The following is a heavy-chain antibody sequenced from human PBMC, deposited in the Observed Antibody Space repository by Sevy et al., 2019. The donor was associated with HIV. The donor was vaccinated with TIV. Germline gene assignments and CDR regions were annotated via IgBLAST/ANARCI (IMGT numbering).Heavy chain of an antibody. CDR1: GGTFSSYA. CDR3: ASNEGYYYGSGSSEAFDI. Sequence: ASVKVSCKASGGTFSSYAISWVRQAPGQGLEWMGGIIPIFGTANYAQTFQGRVTITADKSTSTAYMELSSLRSEDTAVYYCASNEGYYYGSGSSEAFDIWGQGTMVTVSS. V-gene: IGHV1-69*06. J-gene: IGHJ3*02. D-gene: IGHD3-10*01. CDR2: IIPIFGTA.